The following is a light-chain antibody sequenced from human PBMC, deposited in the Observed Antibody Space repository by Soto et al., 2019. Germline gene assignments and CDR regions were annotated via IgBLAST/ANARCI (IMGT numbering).Light chain of an antibody. V-gene: IGLV2-11*01. Sequence: QSVLAQPRSVSGSPGQSVTISCTGTTSDIGAYNYVSWHQHHPGKAPKLIIYGVTKRPSGVPERFSGSKSGSTASLTISGLQDEDEADYYCCSYAGSYTSLFGGGTKATVL. CDR1: TSDIGAYNY. J-gene: IGLJ2*01. CDR2: GVT. CDR3: CSYAGSYTSL.